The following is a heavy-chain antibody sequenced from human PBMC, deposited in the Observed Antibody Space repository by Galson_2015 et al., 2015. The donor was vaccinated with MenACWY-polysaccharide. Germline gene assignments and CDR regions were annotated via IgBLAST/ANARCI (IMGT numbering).Heavy chain of an antibody. J-gene: IGHJ4*02. CDR1: GYSFTNYW. D-gene: IGHD6-13*01. CDR3: GTHAAGDFLDY. V-gene: IGHV5-51*06. Sequence: QSGAEAKKPGESLTVSCKGSGYSFTNYWVRWVRQMHGIGLEWMGMMNPVDSDTRYSTSFQGQVTISTEKSMSTANVLWISLKAAYSSMYYCGTHAAGDFLDYWGQGTLVTVSS. CDR2: MNPVDSDT.